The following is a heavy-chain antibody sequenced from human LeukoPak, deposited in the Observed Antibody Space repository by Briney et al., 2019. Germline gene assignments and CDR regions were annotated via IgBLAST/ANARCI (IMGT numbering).Heavy chain of an antibody. D-gene: IGHD2-15*01. CDR1: GYTFTGYY. Sequence: ASVKVSCKASGYTFTGYYMHWVRQAPGQGLEWMGWINPNSGGTNYAQKFQGRVTMTRDTSISTAYMELSRLRSDDTAVYYCARAGGYCSGGSCYRGGYYYYYMDVWGKGTTVTVSS. CDR2: INPNSGGT. V-gene: IGHV1-2*02. CDR3: ARAGGYCSGGSCYRGGYYYYYMDV. J-gene: IGHJ6*03.